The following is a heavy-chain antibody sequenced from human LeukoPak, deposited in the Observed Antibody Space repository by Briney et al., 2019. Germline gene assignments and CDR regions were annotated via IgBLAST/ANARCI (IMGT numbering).Heavy chain of an antibody. D-gene: IGHD5-12*01. V-gene: IGHV3-7*03. CDR1: GFTFSNYA. CDR2: IKQVGSEI. J-gene: IGHJ4*02. CDR3: ARGRYSGTTYYFDY. Sequence: GGSLRLSCAASGFTFSNYAMSWVRQAPGKGLEWVANIKQVGSEIYYVDSVKGRFTISRDNAKNSLYLQMNSLRAEDTAMYYCARGRYSGTTYYFDYWGQGTLVTVSS.